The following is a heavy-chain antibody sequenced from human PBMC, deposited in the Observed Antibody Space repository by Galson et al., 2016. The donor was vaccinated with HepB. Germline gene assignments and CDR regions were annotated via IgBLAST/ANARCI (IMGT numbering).Heavy chain of an antibody. Sequence: LRLSCAASGFTFGEFAMHWVRQAPGKGLEWVSGVTWNSGSIGYADSVKGRFIISRDNAKNSLYLQMNRMRSEDTAFYYCARDLKRLSRSIAAGANCVVWGQGALVTFSS. J-gene: IGHJ4*02. D-gene: IGHD6-13*01. CDR1: GFTFGEFA. V-gene: IGHV3-9*01. CDR2: VTWNSGSI. CDR3: ARDLKRLSRSIAAGANCVV.